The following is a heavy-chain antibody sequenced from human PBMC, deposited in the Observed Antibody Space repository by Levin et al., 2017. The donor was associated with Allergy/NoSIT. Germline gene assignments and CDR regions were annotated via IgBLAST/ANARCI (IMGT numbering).Heavy chain of an antibody. D-gene: IGHD3-10*01. CDR3: ARDLSASGGNNWFDP. V-gene: IGHV4-38-2*02. J-gene: IGHJ5*02. Sequence: PGGSLRLSCAVPGYSISSGYYWGWLRQSPGKGLEWIGSVFKSGYTYYNPSLKSRVTISVDSSKNEFSLTLTSLTAADTALYYCARDLSASGGNNWFDPWGQGTLVTVSS. CDR2: VFKSGYT. CDR1: GYSISSGYY.